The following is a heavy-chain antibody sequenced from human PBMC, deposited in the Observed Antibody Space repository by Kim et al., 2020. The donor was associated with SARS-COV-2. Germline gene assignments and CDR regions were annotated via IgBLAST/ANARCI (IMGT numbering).Heavy chain of an antibody. V-gene: IGHV1-3*01. Sequence: SVKVSCKASGYTFTSYAMHWVRQAPGQRREWMGWINAGNGNTKYSQKFQGRVTITRVTSASTAYMELSSLRSEDTAVYYFAIGDRWGLSCIGGSCFSDY. CDR1: GYTFTSYA. D-gene: IGHD2-15*01. CDR2: INAGNGNT. CDR3: AIGDRWGLSCIGGSCFSDY. J-gene: IGHJ4*03.